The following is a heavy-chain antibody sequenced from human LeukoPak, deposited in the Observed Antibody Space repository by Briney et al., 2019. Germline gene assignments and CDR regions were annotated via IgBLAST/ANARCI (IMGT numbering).Heavy chain of an antibody. J-gene: IGHJ4*02. CDR1: GFTVGSSY. D-gene: IGHD3-3*01. Sequence: GGSLRLSCAASGFTVGSSYMNWVRQAPGKGLEWVSSISSSSSYIYYADSVKGRFTISRDNAKDSLYLQMNSLRAEDTAVYYCARDPNYDFWSGYYVAYFDYWGQGTLVTVSS. CDR2: ISSSSSYI. V-gene: IGHV3-21*01. CDR3: ARDPNYDFWSGYYVAYFDY.